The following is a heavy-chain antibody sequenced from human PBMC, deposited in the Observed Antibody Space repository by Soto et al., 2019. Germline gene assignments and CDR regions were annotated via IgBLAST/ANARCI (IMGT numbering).Heavy chain of an antibody. D-gene: IGHD5-12*01. CDR3: ARARANVAPNWFDP. V-gene: IGHV1-2*04. Sequence: QVQLVQSGAEVKKPGASVKVSCKASGYTVSDYYVHWVRQAPGQGLEWMGWINPYSGATNYAQKFQDWVTMTGDASVSTAYLELTTLVSDDTAVYYCARARANVAPNWFDPWGQGTLVIVS. CDR2: INPYSGAT. CDR1: GYTVSDYY. J-gene: IGHJ5*02.